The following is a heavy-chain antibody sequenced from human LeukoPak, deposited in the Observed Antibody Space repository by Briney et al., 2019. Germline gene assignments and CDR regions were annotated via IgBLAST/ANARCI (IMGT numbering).Heavy chain of an antibody. D-gene: IGHD2-2*01. Sequence: GGSLRLSCAASGFTVSSNYMSWVRQAPGKGLEWVSVIYSGGSTYYADSVKGRFTISRDNSKNTLYLRMNSLRAEDTAVYYCARDFSSLYAFDIWGQGTMVTVSS. V-gene: IGHV3-53*01. J-gene: IGHJ3*02. CDR3: ARDFSSLYAFDI. CDR2: IYSGGST. CDR1: GFTVSSNY.